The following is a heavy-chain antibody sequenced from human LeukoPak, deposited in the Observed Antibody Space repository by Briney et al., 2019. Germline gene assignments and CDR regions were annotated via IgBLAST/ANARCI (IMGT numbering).Heavy chain of an antibody. D-gene: IGHD3-22*01. CDR1: GGSFSGYY. CDR2: INHSGST. CDR3: ARGLYDDSSGYYGIDY. V-gene: IGHV4-34*01. Sequence: SETLSLTCAVYGGSFSGYYWSWIRQPPGKGLEWIGEINHSGSTNYNPSLKSRVTISVDTSKNQFSLKLSSVTAADTAVYYCARGLYDDSSGYYGIDYWGQGTLVTVSS. J-gene: IGHJ4*02.